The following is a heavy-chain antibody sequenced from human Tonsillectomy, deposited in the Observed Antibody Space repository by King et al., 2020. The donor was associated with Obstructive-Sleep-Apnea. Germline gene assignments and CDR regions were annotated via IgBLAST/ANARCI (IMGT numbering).Heavy chain of an antibody. V-gene: IGHV4-59*08. CDR3: ARQFQAEMATIFDY. Sequence: QLQESGPGLVKPSETLSLTCTVSGGSISSYYWSWIRQPPGKGLEWIGYIYYSGSTNYNPSLKSRVTISVDTSKNQFSLTLSSVTAADTAVYYCARQFQAEMATIFDYWGQGTLVTVSS. D-gene: IGHD5-24*01. CDR2: IYYSGST. J-gene: IGHJ4*02. CDR1: GGSISSYY.